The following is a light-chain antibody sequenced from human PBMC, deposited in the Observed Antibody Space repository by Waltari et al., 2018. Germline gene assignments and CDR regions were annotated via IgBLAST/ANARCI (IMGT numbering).Light chain of an antibody. Sequence: EIVLTQSPGTLSLSTGESATLPCSTSQSVTRALAWYQQKPGQAPRLLIYGASNRATGIPDRFSGSGSGTDFSLTISSLEPEDFAVYYCQHYLRLPVTFGQGTKVEVK. CDR2: GAS. J-gene: IGKJ1*01. V-gene: IGKV3-20*01. CDR1: QSVTRA. CDR3: QHYLRLPVT.